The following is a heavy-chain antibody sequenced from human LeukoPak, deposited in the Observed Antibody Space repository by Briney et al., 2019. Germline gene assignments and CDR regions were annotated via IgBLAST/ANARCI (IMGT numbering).Heavy chain of an antibody. CDR2: INHSGST. D-gene: IGHD3-3*01. V-gene: IGHV4-34*01. CDR1: GGSISSYY. J-gene: IGHJ5*02. CDR3: ARGQVTIFGVVINWFDP. Sequence: SETLSLTCTVSGGSISSYYWSWIRQPPGKGLEWIGEINHSGSTNYNPSLKSRVTISVDTSKNQFSLKLSSVTAADTAVYYCARGQVTIFGVVINWFDPWGQGTLVTVSS.